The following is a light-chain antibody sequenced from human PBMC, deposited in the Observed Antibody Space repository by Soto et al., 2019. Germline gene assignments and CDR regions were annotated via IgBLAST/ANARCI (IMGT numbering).Light chain of an antibody. Sequence: QAVVTQPPSVSGAPGQRVTISCTGSSSNIGAGYAVHWYQQLPGTAPKLLIYGNNNRPSGVPDRFSASKSGTSASLAITGLQAEDEADYYCQSYDSSLSGYWVFGGGTKLTVL. J-gene: IGLJ3*02. CDR1: SSNIGAGYA. V-gene: IGLV1-40*01. CDR2: GNN. CDR3: QSYDSSLSGYWV.